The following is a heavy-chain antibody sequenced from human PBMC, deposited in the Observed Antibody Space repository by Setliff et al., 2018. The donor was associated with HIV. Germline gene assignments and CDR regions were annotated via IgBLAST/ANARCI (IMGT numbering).Heavy chain of an antibody. J-gene: IGHJ2*01. CDR1: GYSFTTPW. Sequence: PGESLKISCKGSGYSFTTPWIAWVRQMPGQGLEWMGITYPSDSATAYSPSFQGQITISADKSISTAYLQWSSLKASDTAIYYCARSHFITLFGVIYYPGYFDLWGRGTQVTVSS. V-gene: IGHV5-51*01. CDR3: ARSHFITLFGVIYYPGYFDL. D-gene: IGHD3-3*01. CDR2: TYPSDSAT.